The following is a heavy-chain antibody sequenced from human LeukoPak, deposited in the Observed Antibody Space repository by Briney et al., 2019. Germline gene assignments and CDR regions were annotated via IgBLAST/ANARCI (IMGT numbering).Heavy chain of an antibody. J-gene: IGHJ4*02. Sequence: PGGSLRLSCAASGFTFSSYSMNWVRQAPGKGLEWVSSISSSSSYIYYADSVKGRFTISRDNAKNSLYLQMNSLRAEDTAVYYCARDFGSITKVRDQDYWGQGTLVTVSS. V-gene: IGHV3-21*01. CDR1: GFTFSSYS. D-gene: IGHD3-10*01. CDR3: ARDFGSITKVRDQDY. CDR2: ISSSSSYI.